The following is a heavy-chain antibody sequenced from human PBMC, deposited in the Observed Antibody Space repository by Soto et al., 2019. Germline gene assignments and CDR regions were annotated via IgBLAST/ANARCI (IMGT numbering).Heavy chain of an antibody. D-gene: IGHD7-27*01. CDR3: ARAKFESTGWHQFDI. CDR2: VSHSGNT. Sequence: SETLSLTCTVSGGSFTGHFWSWVRQPPGKGLEWIGEVSHSGNTKYYPSLRSRVALSVDSPKNQISLALTSVTAADTAVYYCARAKFESTGWHQFDIWGQGTLVTVSS. V-gene: IGHV4-34*01. CDR1: GGSFTGHF. J-gene: IGHJ4*02.